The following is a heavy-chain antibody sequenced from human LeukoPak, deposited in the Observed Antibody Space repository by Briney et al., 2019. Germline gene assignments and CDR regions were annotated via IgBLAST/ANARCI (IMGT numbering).Heavy chain of an antibody. CDR1: GGTFSSYA. J-gene: IGHJ4*02. V-gene: IGHV1-69*06. CDR2: IIPIFGTA. D-gene: IGHD6-13*01. CDR3: ARGDGSSWYEGRDY. Sequence: ASVKVSCKASGGTFSSYAISWVRQAPGQGLEWMGGIIPIFGTANYAQKFQGRVTITADKSTSTAYMELSSLRSEDTAVYYCARGDGSSWYEGRDYWGQGTLVTVSS.